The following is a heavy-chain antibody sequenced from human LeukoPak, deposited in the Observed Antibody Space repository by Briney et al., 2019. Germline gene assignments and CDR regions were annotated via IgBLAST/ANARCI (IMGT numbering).Heavy chain of an antibody. CDR3: AKGSTYYYGSSAWFDY. Sequence: PGGSLRLSCAVSGFTFDDYAMHWVRHAPGKGLEWVSGISWNSGSIGYADSVKGRFTISRDNAKNSLYLQMNSLRAEDMALYYCAKGSTYYYGSSAWFDYWGQGTLVTVSS. CDR2: ISWNSGSI. V-gene: IGHV3-9*03. D-gene: IGHD3-22*01. CDR1: GFTFDDYA. J-gene: IGHJ4*02.